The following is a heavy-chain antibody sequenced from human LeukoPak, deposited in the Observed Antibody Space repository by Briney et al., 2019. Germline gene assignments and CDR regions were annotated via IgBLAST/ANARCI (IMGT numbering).Heavy chain of an antibody. J-gene: IGHJ3*02. CDR3: ARDHSSGWYRGAFDI. CDR2: IYYSGST. D-gene: IGHD6-19*01. V-gene: IGHV4-59*01. Sequence: PSETLSLTCTVSGGSISSYYWSWIRQPPGKGLEWIGYIYYSGSTIYNPSLKSRVTISVDTSKNQFSLKLSSVTAADTAMYYCARDHSSGWYRGAFDIWGQGTRLTVSS. CDR1: GGSISSYY.